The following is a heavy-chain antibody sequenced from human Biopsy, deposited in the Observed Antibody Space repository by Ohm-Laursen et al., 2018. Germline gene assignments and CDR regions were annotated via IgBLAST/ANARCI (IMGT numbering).Heavy chain of an antibody. Sequence: SQTLSLTCAVSGESMGTYYWSWIRQPPGKVMEWIASIYYSGTTHKNPSLKSRVTISVDTSQGLLSLDLSSVTAAATAVYYCARVRGGFLEWFDYWGQGTLVTVSS. J-gene: IGHJ5*01. CDR2: IYYSGTT. CDR3: ARVRGGFLEWFDY. CDR1: GESMGTYY. V-gene: IGHV4-59*01. D-gene: IGHD3-3*01.